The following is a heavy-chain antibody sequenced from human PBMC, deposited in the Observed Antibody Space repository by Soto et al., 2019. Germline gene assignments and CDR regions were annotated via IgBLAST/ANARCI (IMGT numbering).Heavy chain of an antibody. CDR1: GFTFSNAW. V-gene: IGHV3-15*07. CDR3: TTEVGDYFHYFDY. CDR2: IKSKTDGGTT. J-gene: IGHJ4*02. D-gene: IGHD4-17*01. Sequence: GGSLRLSCAASGFTFSNAWMNWVRQAPGKGLEWVGRIKSKTDGGTTDYAAPVKGRFTISRDDSKNTLYLQMNSLKTEDTAVYYWTTEVGDYFHYFDYWGQGIRVTVTS.